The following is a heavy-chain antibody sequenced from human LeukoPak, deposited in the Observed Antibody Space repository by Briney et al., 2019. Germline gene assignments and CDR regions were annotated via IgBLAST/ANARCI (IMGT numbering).Heavy chain of an antibody. J-gene: IGHJ5*02. CDR3: ARGYDLHYYDSSGYHFDP. CDR2: IYTTGRT. CDR1: GGSIRSYW. V-gene: IGHV4-4*07. D-gene: IGHD3-22*01. Sequence: ASETLSLIWSVPGGSIRSYWWSLIRQPPGKGLEFICRIYTTGRTNYNPSLKSRVTISVDTSKNQFSLKLSSVTAADTAVYYCARGYDLHYYDSSGYHFDPWGQGTLVTVSS.